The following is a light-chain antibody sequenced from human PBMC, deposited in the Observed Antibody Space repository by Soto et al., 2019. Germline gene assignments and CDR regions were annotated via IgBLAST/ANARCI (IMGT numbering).Light chain of an antibody. Sequence: EIVMTQSPATLSVSPGERATLSCRASQSVSSNLAWYQQKPGQAPRLLIYGASTRATGIPARFSGSGSGTEFTLTISSLQSVDVAVYYCQQYNNWPPEETFGQGTKVEIK. J-gene: IGKJ1*01. V-gene: IGKV3-15*01. CDR3: QQYNNWPPEET. CDR2: GAS. CDR1: QSVSSN.